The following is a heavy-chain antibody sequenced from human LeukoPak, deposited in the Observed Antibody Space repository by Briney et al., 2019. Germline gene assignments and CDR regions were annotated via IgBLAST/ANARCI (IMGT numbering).Heavy chain of an antibody. Sequence: GGSLRLSCAASGFTFSSYSTNWVRQAPGKGLEWVSSIYSTTTYIYYADSVKGRFTVSRDNAENSLYLQMNSLRAEDTAVYYCARDQFIHAFDIWGQGTMVTVSS. CDR1: GFTFSSYS. CDR2: IYSTTTYI. CDR3: ARDQFIHAFDI. V-gene: IGHV3-21*01. J-gene: IGHJ3*02. D-gene: IGHD5-24*01.